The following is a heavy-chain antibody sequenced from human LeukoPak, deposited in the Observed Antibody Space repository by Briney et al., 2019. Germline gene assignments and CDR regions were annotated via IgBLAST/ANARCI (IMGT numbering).Heavy chain of an antibody. V-gene: IGHV1-18*01. Sequence: ASVKVSCKASGYTFTSYGISWVRQAPGQGLEWMGWISAYNGNTNYAQKLQGRVTMTRDTSTSTVYMELSSLRSEDTAVYYCARFSSSWENDAFDIWGQGTMVTVSS. CDR1: GYTFTSYG. J-gene: IGHJ3*02. D-gene: IGHD6-13*01. CDR3: ARFSSSWENDAFDI. CDR2: ISAYNGNT.